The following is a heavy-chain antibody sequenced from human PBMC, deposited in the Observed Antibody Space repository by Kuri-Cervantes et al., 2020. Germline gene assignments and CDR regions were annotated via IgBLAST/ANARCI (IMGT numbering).Heavy chain of an antibody. CDR1: GGSISSSSYY. D-gene: IGHD3-9*01. J-gene: IGHJ3*02. CDR3: ARDRTYYDILTGYHDAFDI. Sequence: SETLSLTCTVSGGSISSSSYYWGWIRQPPGKGLEWIGSIYYSGSTYYNPSLKSRVTISVGTSKNQFSLKLSSVTAADTAVYYCARDRTYYDILTGYHDAFDIWGQGTMVTVSS. CDR2: IYYSGST. V-gene: IGHV4-39*07.